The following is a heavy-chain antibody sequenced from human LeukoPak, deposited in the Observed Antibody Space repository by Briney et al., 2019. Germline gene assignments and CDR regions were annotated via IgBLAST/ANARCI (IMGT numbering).Heavy chain of an antibody. Sequence: ASVKVSCKASGYTFTGYYMHWVRQAPGQGLEWMGWINPNSGGTDYAQKFQGRVTMTRDTSISTAYMELGRHRSDDTGVYYCARGRITMVRGVIIPPDYWGQGTLVTVSS. J-gene: IGHJ4*02. D-gene: IGHD3-10*01. CDR3: ARGRITMVRGVIIPPDY. CDR2: INPNSGGT. V-gene: IGHV1-2*02. CDR1: GYTFTGYY.